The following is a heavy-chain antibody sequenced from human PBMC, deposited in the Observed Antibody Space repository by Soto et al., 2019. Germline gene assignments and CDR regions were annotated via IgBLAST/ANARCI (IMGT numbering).Heavy chain of an antibody. CDR1: GGTFSNYA. CDR3: ARVEAVAGLYNYHGLDV. Sequence: QVQLVQSGAEVKKPGSSVKVSCKVSGGTFSNYAIDWVRLAPGHGLEWMGGIVPIFGTTYYTQKFQGRAAIIAGDSTTTAYLEMSSLRSEDTAIYYCARVEAVAGLYNYHGLDVWGQGTAVTVSS. D-gene: IGHD6-19*01. V-gene: IGHV1-69*12. CDR2: IVPIFGTT. J-gene: IGHJ6*02.